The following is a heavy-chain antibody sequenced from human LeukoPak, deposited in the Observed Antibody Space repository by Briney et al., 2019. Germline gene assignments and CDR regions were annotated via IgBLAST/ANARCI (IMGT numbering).Heavy chain of an antibody. J-gene: IGHJ5*02. CDR3: ARGGTTVAGTFWFDP. V-gene: IGHV4-34*01. CDR1: GGSFSGYY. D-gene: IGHD6-19*01. CDR2: VYHTGSS. Sequence: SETLSLTCAVYGGSFSGYYWSWVRQPPGKGLEWIGEVYHTGSSNYNPSLKSRVTISVDKSKSQFSLKLSSVTAADTAVYYCARGGTTVAGTFWFDPWGQGTLVTVSS.